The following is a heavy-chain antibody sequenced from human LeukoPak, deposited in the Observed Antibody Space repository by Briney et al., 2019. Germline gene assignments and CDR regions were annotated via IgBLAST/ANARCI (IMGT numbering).Heavy chain of an antibody. J-gene: IGHJ4*02. V-gene: IGHV3-74*01. Sequence: PGGSLRLSCAASGFTFSRYWMHWVRQAPGKGLVWVSRISDGGSTTTYADSVKGRFTISRDNAKNTLYLQMNGLRAEDTAVYYCSRSAYYDGSGNYYDYWGQGTLVTVSS. CDR1: GFTFSRYW. CDR3: SRSAYYDGSGNYYDY. D-gene: IGHD3-22*01. CDR2: ISDGGSTT.